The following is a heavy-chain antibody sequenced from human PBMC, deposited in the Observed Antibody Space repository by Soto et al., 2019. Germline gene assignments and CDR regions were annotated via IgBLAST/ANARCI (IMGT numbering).Heavy chain of an antibody. CDR1: GFTFSSFG. D-gene: IGHD6-19*01. CDR3: AKDRGWSSADLDY. CDR2: ISYDGSNK. V-gene: IGHV3-30*18. Sequence: PGGSLRLSCAASGFTFSSFGMHWVRQAPGKGLEWVALISYDGSNKYYADSVKGRFTTSRDKSKNTLYLQMNSLRAEDTAVYYCAKDRGWSSADLDYWGQGTLVTVSS. J-gene: IGHJ4*02.